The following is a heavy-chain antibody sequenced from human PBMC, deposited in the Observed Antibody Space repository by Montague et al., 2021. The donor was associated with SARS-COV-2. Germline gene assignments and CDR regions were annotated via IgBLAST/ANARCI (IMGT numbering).Heavy chain of an antibody. V-gene: IGHV4-31*03. D-gene: IGHD3-22*01. CDR1: GGSISSGRYY. CDR3: ARVGYYDSSGYSLLYYYYGRDV. Sequence: TLSLTCSVSGGSISSGRYYWSWIRQHPGKGLEWIGYIYYSGSTYYNPSLKSRVTISVDTSKNQFSLKLSSVTAADTAVYYCARVGYYDSSGYSLLYYYYGRDVWGQGTTVTVSS. CDR2: IYYSGST. J-gene: IGHJ6*02.